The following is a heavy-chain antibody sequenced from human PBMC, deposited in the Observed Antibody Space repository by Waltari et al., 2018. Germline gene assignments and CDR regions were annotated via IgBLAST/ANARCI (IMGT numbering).Heavy chain of an antibody. CDR3: AVLYYYDSSGYYRPFDY. CDR2: IYPGDSAT. CDR1: GYSFTSYW. Sequence: EVQLVQSGAEVKKTGESLKISCKGSGYSFTSYWIGWVRQLPGKGLEWMWIIYPGDSATRYSPSFQGQVTISADKSISTAYLQWSSLKASDTAMYYCAVLYYYDSSGYYRPFDYWGQGTLVTVSS. V-gene: IGHV5-51*01. J-gene: IGHJ4*02. D-gene: IGHD3-22*01.